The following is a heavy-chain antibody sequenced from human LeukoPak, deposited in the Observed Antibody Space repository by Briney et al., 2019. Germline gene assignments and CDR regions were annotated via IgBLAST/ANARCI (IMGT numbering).Heavy chain of an antibody. CDR2: IYYSGST. Sequence: TSSETLSLTCTVSGGSISSSSYYWGWLRQPPGKGLEWIGSIYYSGSTYYNPSLKSRVTIPVDTSKNQFSLKLSSVTAADTAVYYCARAYDFWSGYHFTYDYWGQGTLVTVSS. D-gene: IGHD3-3*01. V-gene: IGHV4-39*01. J-gene: IGHJ4*02. CDR1: GGSISSSSYY. CDR3: ARAYDFWSGYHFTYDY.